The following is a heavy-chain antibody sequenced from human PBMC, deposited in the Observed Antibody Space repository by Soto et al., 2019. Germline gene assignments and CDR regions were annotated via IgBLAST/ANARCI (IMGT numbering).Heavy chain of an antibody. D-gene: IGHD2-15*01. CDR3: ARGPPAVYCSGGSCYSGFDP. CDR1: GGSFSGYY. CDR2: INHSGST. V-gene: IGHV4-34*01. J-gene: IGHJ5*02. Sequence: QVQLQQWGAGLLKPSETLSLTCAVYGGSFSGYYWSWIRQPPGKGLEWIGEINHSGSTNYNPSLKSRVTISVDTSKNQFSLKLSSVTAADTAVYYCARGPPAVYCSGGSCYSGFDPWGQGTLVTVSS.